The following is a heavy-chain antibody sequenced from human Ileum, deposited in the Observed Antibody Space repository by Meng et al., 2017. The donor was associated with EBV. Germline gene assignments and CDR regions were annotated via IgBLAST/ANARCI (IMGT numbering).Heavy chain of an antibody. D-gene: IGHD6-19*01. CDR1: GGSISSSNW. V-gene: IGHV4-4*02. CDR2: IYHSGST. CDR3: AKVGQWLPIDY. J-gene: IGHJ4*02. Sequence: QVHGQVSGPGLVKGSGPLSLSCSVSGGSISSSNWWSWVRQPPGKGLEWIGEIYHSGSTNYNTSLKSPVTISVDKSKNQFSLNLSSVTAADTAVYYCAKVGQWLPIDYWGQGTLVTVSS.